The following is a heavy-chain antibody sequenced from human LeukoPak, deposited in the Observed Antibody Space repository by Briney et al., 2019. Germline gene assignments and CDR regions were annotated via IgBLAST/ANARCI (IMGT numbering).Heavy chain of an antibody. CDR2: ISSSGNYI. CDR3: ARDIVVVPAGLYYYVMDV. V-gene: IGHV3-21*01. Sequence: GGSLRLSCAASGFTFNSYSMNWVRQAPGKGLEWVSFISSSGNYIYYVDSVKGRFTISRDNAKNSLYLQMNSLRTEDTAVYYCARDIVVVPAGLYYYVMDVWGQGTTVTVSS. CDR1: GFTFNSYS. J-gene: IGHJ6*02. D-gene: IGHD2-2*01.